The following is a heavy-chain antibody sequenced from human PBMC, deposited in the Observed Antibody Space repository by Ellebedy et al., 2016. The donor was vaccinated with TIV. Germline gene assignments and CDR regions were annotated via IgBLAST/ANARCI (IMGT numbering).Heavy chain of an antibody. CDR1: GDSVSSNSAA. D-gene: IGHD1-26*01. V-gene: IGHV6-1*01. Sequence: SQTLSLTCXISGDSVSSNSAAWNWIRQSPSRGLEWLGRTYYRSKWYNDYAVSVKSRITFNPDTSKNQFSLQLNSVTSEDTALYYCARDHPGGRGYFDYWGQGTLVTVSS. CDR3: ARDHPGGRGYFDY. J-gene: IGHJ4*02. CDR2: TYYRSKWYN.